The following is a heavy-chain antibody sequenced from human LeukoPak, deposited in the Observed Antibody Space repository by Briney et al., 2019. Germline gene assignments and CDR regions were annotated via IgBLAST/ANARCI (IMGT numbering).Heavy chain of an antibody. CDR3: ARDRTIGYCSGGSCYFDY. CDR2: IYPRDGST. D-gene: IGHD2-15*01. J-gene: IGHJ4*02. Sequence: GASVKVSCKASGYTFTSNYIHWVRQAPGQGLEWMGMIYPRDGSTSYAQKFQGRVTVTRDTSTSTAYMELRSLRSDDTAVYYCARDRTIGYCSGGSCYFDYWGQGTLVTVSS. V-gene: IGHV1-46*01. CDR1: GYTFTSNY.